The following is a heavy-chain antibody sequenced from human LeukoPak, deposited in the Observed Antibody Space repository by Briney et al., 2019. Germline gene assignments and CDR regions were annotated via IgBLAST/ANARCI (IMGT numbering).Heavy chain of an antibody. Sequence: GGSLRLSCAASGFTFSSYSMNWVRQAPGKGLEWVSSISFDSTYIYYADSVKGRFTISRDNSKNTLYLQMNSLRAEDTAVYYCARGPSGYHNTGGQGTLVTVSS. CDR3: ARGPSGYHNT. V-gene: IGHV3-21*01. D-gene: IGHD5-12*01. J-gene: IGHJ4*02. CDR2: ISFDSTYI. CDR1: GFTFSSYS.